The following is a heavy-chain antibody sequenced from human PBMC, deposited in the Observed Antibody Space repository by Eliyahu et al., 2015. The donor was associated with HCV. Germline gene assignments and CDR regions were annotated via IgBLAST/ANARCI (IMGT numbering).Heavy chain of an antibody. CDR1: GGTFSSYA. CDR2: VIPIFGTA. CDR3: ARALCSSTSCQNYYYYGMDV. V-gene: IGHV1-69*01. J-gene: IGHJ6*02. D-gene: IGHD2-2*01. Sequence: QVQLVQSGAEVKKPGSSVKVSCKASGGTFSSYAISWVRQAPGQGLEWMGGVIPIFGTANYAQKFQGRVTITADESTSTAYMELSSLRSEDTAVYYCARALCSSTSCQNYYYYGMDVWGQGTTVTVSS.